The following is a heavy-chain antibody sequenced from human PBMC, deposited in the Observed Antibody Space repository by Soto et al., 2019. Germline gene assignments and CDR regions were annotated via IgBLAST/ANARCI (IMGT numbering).Heavy chain of an antibody. V-gene: IGHV1-69*13. D-gene: IGHD3-3*01. Sequence: ASVKVSCKASGGTFSSYAISWVRQAPGQGLEWMGGIIPIFGTANYAQKFQGRVTITADESTSTAYMELSSLRSEDTAVYYCARDQRATIFGKSPDYYYYYGMDVWGQGTTVTVSS. CDR2: IIPIFGTA. CDR3: ARDQRATIFGKSPDYYYYYGMDV. CDR1: GGTFSSYA. J-gene: IGHJ6*02.